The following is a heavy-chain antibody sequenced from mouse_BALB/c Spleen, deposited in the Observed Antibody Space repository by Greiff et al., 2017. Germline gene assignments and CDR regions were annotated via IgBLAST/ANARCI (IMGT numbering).Heavy chain of an antibody. CDR2: IWGGGST. J-gene: IGHJ1*01. V-gene: IGHV2-6-5*01. D-gene: IGHD2-12*01. CDR3: AKHLRRDPYWYFDV. CDR1: GFSLTDYG. Sequence: VKLMESGPGLVAPSQSLSITCTVSGFSLTDYGVSWIRQPPGKGLEWLGVIWGGGSTYYNSALKSRLSISKDNSKSQVFLKMNSLQTDDTAMYYCAKHLRRDPYWYFDVWGAGTTVTVSS.